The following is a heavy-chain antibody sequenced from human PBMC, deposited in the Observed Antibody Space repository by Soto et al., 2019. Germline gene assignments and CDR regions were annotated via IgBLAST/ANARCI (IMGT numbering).Heavy chain of an antibody. CDR1: GYTFTSYG. Sequence: GASVKVSCKASGYTFTSYGISWVRQAPGQGLEWMGWISAYNGNTNYAQKLQGRVTMTTDTSTSTAYMELRSLRSDDTAVYYCAREGDSSSWYDYYYGTDVWGQGTTVTVSS. V-gene: IGHV1-18*04. CDR3: AREGDSSSWYDYYYGTDV. CDR2: ISAYNGNT. J-gene: IGHJ6*02. D-gene: IGHD6-13*01.